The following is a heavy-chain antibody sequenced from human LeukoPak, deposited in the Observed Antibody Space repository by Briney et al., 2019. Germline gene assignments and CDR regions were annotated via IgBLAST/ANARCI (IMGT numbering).Heavy chain of an antibody. CDR2: IYNSGST. CDR3: ARDGLEGSIL. J-gene: IGHJ4*02. D-gene: IGHD5-24*01. V-gene: IGHV4-59*01. CDR1: GGSISSYY. Sequence: PSETLSLTCTVSGGSISSYYWSWIRQPPGKGLEWIGYIYNSGSTTYNPSLKSRVTISVDTSKKQFYLRLRSVTAADTAVYYCARDGLEGSILWGQGTLVTVSS.